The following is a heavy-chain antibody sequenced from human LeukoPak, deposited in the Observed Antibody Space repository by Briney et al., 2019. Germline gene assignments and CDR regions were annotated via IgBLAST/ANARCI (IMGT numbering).Heavy chain of an antibody. V-gene: IGHV4-39*07. Sequence: SETLSLTCTVSGGSISSSSYYWGWVRQPPGKGLEWIGSIYYSGSTYYNPSLKSRVTISVDTSKNQFSLKLSSVTAADTAVYYCARVKIGFGESYYMDVWGKGTTVTVSS. CDR3: ARVKIGFGESYYMDV. J-gene: IGHJ6*03. CDR2: IYYSGST. D-gene: IGHD3-10*01. CDR1: GGSISSSSYY.